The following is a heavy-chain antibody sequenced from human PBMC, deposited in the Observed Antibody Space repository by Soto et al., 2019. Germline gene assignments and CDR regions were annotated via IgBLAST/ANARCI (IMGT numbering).Heavy chain of an antibody. CDR1: GFTFGNYA. Sequence: GGSLRLSCAASGFTFGNYAMNWVRQAPGKGLEWISSISDPGTSTYYANSVKGRFSMSRDNSKNKLFLQMNRLRADDTAVYFCAKSLVTPSDAFDLWGRGTLVTV. J-gene: IGHJ3*01. CDR2: ISDPGTST. CDR3: AKSLVTPSDAFDL. D-gene: IGHD2-21*02. V-gene: IGHV3-23*01.